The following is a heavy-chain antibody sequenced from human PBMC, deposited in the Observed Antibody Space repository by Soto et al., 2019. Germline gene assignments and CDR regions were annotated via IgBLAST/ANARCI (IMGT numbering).Heavy chain of an antibody. V-gene: IGHV3-23*01. CDR3: AKDPAYGDYYYYYYGMDV. CDR2: ISGSGGST. CDR1: GFTFSSYA. J-gene: IGHJ6*02. D-gene: IGHD4-17*01. Sequence: PGGSLRLSCAASGFTFSSYAMSWVRQAPGKGLEWVSAISGSGGSTYYADSVKGRFTISRDNPKNTLYLQMNSLRAEDTAVYYCAKDPAYGDYYYYYYGMDVWGQGTTVTVSS.